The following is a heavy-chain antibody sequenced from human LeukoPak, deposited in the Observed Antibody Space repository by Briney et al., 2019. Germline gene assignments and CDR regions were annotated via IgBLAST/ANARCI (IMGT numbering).Heavy chain of an antibody. CDR1: GFTFSSYA. Sequence: GASLRLSCAASGFTFSSYAMSWVRQAPGKGLEWVSAISGSGGSTYYADSVKGRFTISRDNTKNTLYLQMSSLRAEDTAVYYCAKAGSGYYPDYWGQGTLVTVSS. CDR2: ISGSGGST. J-gene: IGHJ4*02. CDR3: AKAGSGYYPDY. V-gene: IGHV3-23*01. D-gene: IGHD3-3*01.